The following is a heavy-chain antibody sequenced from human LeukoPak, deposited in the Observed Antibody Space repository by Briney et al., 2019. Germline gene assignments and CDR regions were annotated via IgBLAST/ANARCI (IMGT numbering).Heavy chain of an antibody. Sequence: SETLSLTCAVYGGSFSGYFWSWIRQPPGKGLEWIGEINHSGSTNYNPSLKSRVTISVDTSKNQFSLKLSSVTAADTAVYYCARGGKATVVTMWGQGILVTVSS. CDR3: ARGGKATVVTM. CDR2: INHSGST. D-gene: IGHD4-23*01. CDR1: GGSFSGYF. V-gene: IGHV4-34*01. J-gene: IGHJ4*02.